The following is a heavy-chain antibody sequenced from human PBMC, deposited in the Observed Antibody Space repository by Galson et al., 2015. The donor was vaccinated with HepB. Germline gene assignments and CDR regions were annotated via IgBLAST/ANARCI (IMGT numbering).Heavy chain of an antibody. J-gene: IGHJ5*02. D-gene: IGHD3-9*01. CDR1: GGSISSSSYY. Sequence: LSLTCTVSGGSISSSSYYWGWIRQPPGKGLEWIGSIYYSGSTYYNPSLKSRVTISVDTSKNQFSLKLSSVTAADTAVYYCATGAILTYYDILTGLSWFDPWGQGTLVTVSS. CDR2: IYYSGST. V-gene: IGHV4-39*01. CDR3: ATGAILTYYDILTGLSWFDP.